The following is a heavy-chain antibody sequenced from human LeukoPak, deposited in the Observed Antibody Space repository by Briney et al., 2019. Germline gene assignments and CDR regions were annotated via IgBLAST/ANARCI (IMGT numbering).Heavy chain of an antibody. CDR2: IYFSGST. CDR1: GGSISGYC. CDR3: ARYNWNDNFDY. V-gene: IGHV4-4*07. Sequence: SETLSLTCTVSGGSISGYCWSWIRQPAGKGLEWIGRIYFSGSTSYNPSLKSRVTMSADTSKNQFSLTLSSVTAADTAVYYCARYNWNDNFDYWGQGTLVTVSS. J-gene: IGHJ4*02. D-gene: IGHD1-1*01.